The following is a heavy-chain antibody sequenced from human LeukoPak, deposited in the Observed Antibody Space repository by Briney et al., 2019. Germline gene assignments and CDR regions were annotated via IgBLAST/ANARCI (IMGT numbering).Heavy chain of an antibody. Sequence: GSSVTVSCQVCGYTLTQLWMHWVGQAPGKGREGMGGVYLKDGETVYVQKFQGRVTITQDTSTDTAYLELSSMRSEDTAVYYCATDRAPPTGSTSRRYYYCYGMYVWGQGTTVTVSS. CDR3: ATDRAPPTGSTSRRYYYCYGMYV. CDR1: GYTLTQLW. V-gene: IGHV1-24*01. D-gene: IGHD2-2*01. CDR2: VYLKDGET. J-gene: IGHJ6*01.